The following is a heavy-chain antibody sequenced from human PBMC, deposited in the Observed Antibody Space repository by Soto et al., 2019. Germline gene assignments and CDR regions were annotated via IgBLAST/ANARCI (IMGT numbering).Heavy chain of an antibody. Sequence: PGESLKISCKGSGYRFTSYWIGWVRQMPGKGLEWMGIIYPGDSDTRYSPSFQGQVTISADKSISTAYLQWSSLKASETTMYYWARQGEGLPKNVVFDFGGQGKIVTVPS. CDR1: GYRFTSYW. V-gene: IGHV5-51*01. CDR2: IYPGDSDT. D-gene: IGHD3-16*01. CDR3: ARQGEGLPKNVVFDF. J-gene: IGHJ3*01.